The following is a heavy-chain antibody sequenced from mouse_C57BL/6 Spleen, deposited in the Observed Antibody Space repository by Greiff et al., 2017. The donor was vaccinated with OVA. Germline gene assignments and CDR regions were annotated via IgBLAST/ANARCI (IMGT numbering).Heavy chain of an antibody. CDR1: GYTFTSYW. CDR3: ASYYYGSSYYFDY. CDR2: IDPSDSYT. D-gene: IGHD1-1*01. Sequence: VQLQQPGAELVRPGTSVKLSCKASGYTFTSYWMHWVKQRPGQGLEWIGVIDPSDSYTNYNQKFKGKATSTVDTSSSTAYMQLSSLTSEDSAVYYCASYYYGSSYYFDYWGQGTTLTVSS. V-gene: IGHV1-59*01. J-gene: IGHJ2*01.